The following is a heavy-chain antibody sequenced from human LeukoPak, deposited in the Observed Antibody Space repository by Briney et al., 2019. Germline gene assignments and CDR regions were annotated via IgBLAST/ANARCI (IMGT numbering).Heavy chain of an antibody. D-gene: IGHD6-19*01. J-gene: IGHJ3*02. CDR3: VRCLALAGTCGFDI. CDR2: IKEDESRK. Sequence: GGSLRLSCTASGFTFSRFWMSWVRQAAGKGLEWVASIKEDESRKDYADSVKGRFTISRDNAKNSLYLQMYSLRVEDAAVYYCVRCLALAGTCGFDIWGQGTMVTVSS. CDR1: GFTFSRFW. V-gene: IGHV3-7*01.